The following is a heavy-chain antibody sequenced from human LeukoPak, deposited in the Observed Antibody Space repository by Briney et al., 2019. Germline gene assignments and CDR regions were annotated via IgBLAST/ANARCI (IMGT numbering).Heavy chain of an antibody. D-gene: IGHD3-10*02. J-gene: IGHJ6*04. CDR1: GFTFINYG. CDR2: ISGSGENT. V-gene: IGHV3-23*01. Sequence: GGTLRLSCAASGFTFINYGMSWVRQAPGKGLEWVSVISGSGENTYYADSVKGRFTISRDNAKNSLYLQMNSLRAEDTAVYYCAELGITMIGGVWGKGTTVTISS. CDR3: AELGITMIGGV.